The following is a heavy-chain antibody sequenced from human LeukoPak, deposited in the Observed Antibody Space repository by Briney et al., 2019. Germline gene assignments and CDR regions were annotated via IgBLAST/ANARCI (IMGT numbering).Heavy chain of an antibody. CDR1: GFTVSSNY. Sequence: PGGSLRLSCAASGFTVSSNYMSWVRQAPGEGLVWVSRINSDASGTTYADSVKGRFTISRDNPRNTLYLQMNNVGAEDTAVYYCARETDSSAYYLDYWGQGTLVTVSS. V-gene: IGHV3-74*03. CDR2: INSDASGT. J-gene: IGHJ4*02. D-gene: IGHD3-22*01. CDR3: ARETDSSAYYLDY.